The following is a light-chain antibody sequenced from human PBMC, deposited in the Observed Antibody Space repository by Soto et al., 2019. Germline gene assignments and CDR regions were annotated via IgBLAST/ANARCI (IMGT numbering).Light chain of an antibody. CDR1: QSVSSSY. CDR3: QQYGSSPT. Sequence: EIVLTQSPGTLSLSPGERATLSCRASQSVSSSYLAWYQQKPGQAPRLLIYGASSRATGIPDRFSGSGSSTDFTLTISRLEREDFAVYYCQQYGSSPTFGQGTKVDIK. V-gene: IGKV3-20*01. CDR2: GAS. J-gene: IGKJ1*01.